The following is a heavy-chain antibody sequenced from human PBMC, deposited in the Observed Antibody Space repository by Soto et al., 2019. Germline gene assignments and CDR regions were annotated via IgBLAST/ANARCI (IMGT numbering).Heavy chain of an antibody. V-gene: IGHV4-59*01. CDR1: GGSISSYS. J-gene: IGHJ5*02. Sequence: SETLSLTCTVSGGSISSYSWNWIRQPQGKGLEWIGYSYDSGSTNYNPSLKSRVTISVYTSKNQISLKLRSVTATDTAVSYCADLVDSDGFDLWGQGTLVTVSS. CDR2: SYDSGST. D-gene: IGHD5-12*01. CDR3: ADLVDSDGFDL.